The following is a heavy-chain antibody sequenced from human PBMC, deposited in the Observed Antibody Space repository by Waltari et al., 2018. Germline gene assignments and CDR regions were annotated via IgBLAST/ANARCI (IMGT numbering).Heavy chain of an antibody. Sequence: QVQLVQSGAEVKTPGASVKISCKASGYTFSSYAVHRVRQAPGQRPEWMGWINAGNGDTKKSQKLQDRVTITRDTSTSTAYMELSSLRSEDTAVYYCARGLYRVAEQLTFDYWGQGTLVTVSS. CDR1: GYTFSSYA. D-gene: IGHD3-3*01. V-gene: IGHV1-3*01. CDR3: ARGLYRVAEQLTFDY. CDR2: INAGNGDT. J-gene: IGHJ4*02.